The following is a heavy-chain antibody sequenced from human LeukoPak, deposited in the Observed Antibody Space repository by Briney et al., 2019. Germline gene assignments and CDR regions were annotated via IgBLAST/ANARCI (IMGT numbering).Heavy chain of an antibody. CDR2: ISSLSNYI. D-gene: IGHD1-1*01. CDR3: ARDWGNWDFDY. V-gene: IGHV3-21*01. Sequence: GGTLRLSCAASGFTFSSYGMSWVRQAPGKGLEWVSSISSLSNYIYYADSVKGRFTISRDNAKNSLYLQMNSLRAEDTAVYYCARDWGNWDFDYWGQGTLVTVSS. J-gene: IGHJ4*02. CDR1: GFTFSSYG.